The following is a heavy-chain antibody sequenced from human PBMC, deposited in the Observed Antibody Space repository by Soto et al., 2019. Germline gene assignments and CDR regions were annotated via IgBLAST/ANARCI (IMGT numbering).Heavy chain of an antibody. J-gene: IGHJ4*02. CDR3: AKGSAESRAYFFDS. D-gene: IGHD1-26*01. CDR2: ITDTGGDT. V-gene: IGHV3-23*01. CDR1: GFTFSDYA. Sequence: EAQLLESGGDLRQPGGSLRLSCAASGFTFSDYAMTWVRQAPGKGLEWVAAITDTGGDTWHADSVKGRFTISRDNTDNTLFLQMNRLTVEDTAIYYCAKGSAESRAYFFDSWGQGTLVTVSS.